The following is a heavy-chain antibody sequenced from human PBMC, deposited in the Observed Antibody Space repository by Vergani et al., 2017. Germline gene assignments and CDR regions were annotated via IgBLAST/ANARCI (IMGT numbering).Heavy chain of an antibody. CDR2: IYYSGST. CDR1: GGSFSGYY. Sequence: QVQLQQWGAGLLKPSETLSLTCAVYGGSFSGYYWSWIRQPPGKGLEWIGYIYYSGSTNYNPSLKSRVTISVDTSKNQFSLKLSSVTAADTAVYYCARGYYDFWSGYYIGYWGQGTLVTVSS. V-gene: IGHV4-34*11. CDR3: ARGYYDFWSGYYIGY. D-gene: IGHD3-3*01. J-gene: IGHJ4*02.